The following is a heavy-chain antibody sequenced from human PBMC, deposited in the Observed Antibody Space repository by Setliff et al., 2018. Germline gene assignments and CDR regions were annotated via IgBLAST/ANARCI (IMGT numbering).Heavy chain of an antibody. CDR1: GYPFIGYF. CDR3: ARVAYGLEYFQY. CDR2: INPKTGDT. D-gene: IGHD4-17*01. Sequence: ASVKVSCKASGYPFIGYFMHWVRQAPGQGLEWMGWINPKTGDTPYAPKFQGRVTMTRDRSSNTAYMDLSRLTSDDTAVYYCARVAYGLEYFQYWGQGTLVTVPQ. V-gene: IGHV1-2*02. J-gene: IGHJ1*01.